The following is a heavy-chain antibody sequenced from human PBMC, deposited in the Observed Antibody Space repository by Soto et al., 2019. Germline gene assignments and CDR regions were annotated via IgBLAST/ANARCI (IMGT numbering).Heavy chain of an antibody. Sequence: EVLLVESGGGLVEPGGSLRLSCAASGFTFSNAWMSWVRQAPGKGLEWVGRIKSKKDGGATDFSAPVKGRFAISRDDSKHTLYLQMNCLKTDDTAVYFCTTDYYDATGYYGYFQYWGQGTLLTVSS. V-gene: IGHV3-15*01. CDR2: IKSKKDGGAT. D-gene: IGHD3-22*01. J-gene: IGHJ1*01. CDR1: GFTFSNAW. CDR3: TTDYYDATGYYGYFQY.